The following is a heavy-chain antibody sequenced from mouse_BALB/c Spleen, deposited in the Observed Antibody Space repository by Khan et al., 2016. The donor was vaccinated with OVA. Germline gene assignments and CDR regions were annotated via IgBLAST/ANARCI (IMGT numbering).Heavy chain of an antibody. CDR3: ARRGLNYYASSFDYYAMDY. Sequence: QVQLQQSGPELVKPGASVRMSCKASGYTFTSYYIHWVKQRPGQGLEWIGWIYPGNVNPKYNEKFKGKATLTADKSSSTAYMQLSSLTSEDSAVFFCARRGLNYYASSFDYYAMDYWGQGTSVTVSS. J-gene: IGHJ4*01. D-gene: IGHD1-1*01. CDR1: GYTFTSYY. V-gene: IGHV1S56*01. CDR2: IYPGNVNP.